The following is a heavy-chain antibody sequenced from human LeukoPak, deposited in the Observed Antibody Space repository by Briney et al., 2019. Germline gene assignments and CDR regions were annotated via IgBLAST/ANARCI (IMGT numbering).Heavy chain of an antibody. D-gene: IGHD6-19*01. V-gene: IGHV3-23*01. CDR2: ISGSGGST. CDR3: AKDPLRHSSGYPSYFDY. J-gene: IGHJ4*02. Sequence: PGGSLRLSCAASGLSFNDYYMNWIRQSPGKGLEWVSAISGSGGSTYYADSVKGRFTISRDNSKNTLYLQMNSLRAEDTAVYYCAKDPLRHSSGYPSYFDYWGQGTLVTVSS. CDR1: GLSFNDYY.